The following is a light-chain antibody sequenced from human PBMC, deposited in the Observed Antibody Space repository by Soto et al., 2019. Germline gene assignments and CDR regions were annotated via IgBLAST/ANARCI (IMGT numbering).Light chain of an antibody. V-gene: IGKV3-20*01. Sequence: EIVLTQSPGTLSLSPGERATLSCRASQSVSSNYLAWYQKKPGQAPRPLIYGASSRATGIPDRFSGSGSGTEFTLIISRLESEDSAVYYCQQYGTSPPVTFGGGTKVEIK. CDR1: QSVSSNY. CDR2: GAS. J-gene: IGKJ4*01. CDR3: QQYGTSPPVT.